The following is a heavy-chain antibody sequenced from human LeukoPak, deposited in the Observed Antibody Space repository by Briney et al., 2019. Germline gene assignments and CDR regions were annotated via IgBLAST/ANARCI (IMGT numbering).Heavy chain of an antibody. CDR3: AKARWGFGESY. J-gene: IGHJ4*02. D-gene: IGHD3-10*01. Sequence: SGGSLRLSCAASGFTFSGYAMSWVRQAPGKGLEWVSAISGSGGSTYYADSVKGRFTISRDNSKNTLYLQMNSLRAEDTAVYYCAKARWGFGESYWGQGTLVTVSS. CDR2: ISGSGGST. CDR1: GFTFSGYA. V-gene: IGHV3-23*01.